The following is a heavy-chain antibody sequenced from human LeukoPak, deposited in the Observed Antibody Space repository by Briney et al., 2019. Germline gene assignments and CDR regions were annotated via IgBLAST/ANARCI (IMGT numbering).Heavy chain of an antibody. CDR1: GFTLSNYG. D-gene: IGHD3-10*01. CDR2: ISYDGSNR. CDR3: AKLRLAYYGAGRRHGMDV. V-gene: IGHV3-30*18. Sequence: GGSLRLSCAASGFTLSNYGMNWVRQAPGNGLEWVAVISYDGSNRHYADSVKGRFNISRDNSENTLYLQMNSLRPEDTAVYYCAKLRLAYYGAGRRHGMDVWGQGTTVTVSS. J-gene: IGHJ6*02.